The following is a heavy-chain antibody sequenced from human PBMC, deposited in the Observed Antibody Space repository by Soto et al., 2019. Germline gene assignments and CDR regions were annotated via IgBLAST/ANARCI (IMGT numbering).Heavy chain of an antibody. CDR2: ITSGSTI. CDR3: ARAPYSSGWYDYYYGMDV. D-gene: IGHD6-19*01. Sequence: QVQLVESGGGLVKPGGSLRLSCAASGFTFSDYYMSLIRQAPGKGLEWVSYITSGSTIYYADSVKGRFTISRDNAKNSLYLQMNSLRAEDTAVYYCARAPYSSGWYDYYYGMDVWGQGTTVTVSS. CDR1: GFTFSDYY. J-gene: IGHJ6*02. V-gene: IGHV3-11*01.